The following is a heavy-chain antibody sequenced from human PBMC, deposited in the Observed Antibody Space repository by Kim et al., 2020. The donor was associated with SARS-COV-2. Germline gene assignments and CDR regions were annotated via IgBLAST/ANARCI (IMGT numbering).Heavy chain of an antibody. J-gene: IGHJ4*02. CDR3: ARYSSSWRQFDY. CDR1: GGTFSSYA. CDR2: IIPIFGTA. V-gene: IGHV1-69*13. Sequence: SVKVSCKASGGTFSSYAISWVRQAPGQGLEWMGGIIPIFGTANYAQKFQGRVTITADESTSTAYMELSSLRSEDTAVYYCARYSSSWRQFDYWGQGTLVTVSS. D-gene: IGHD6-13*01.